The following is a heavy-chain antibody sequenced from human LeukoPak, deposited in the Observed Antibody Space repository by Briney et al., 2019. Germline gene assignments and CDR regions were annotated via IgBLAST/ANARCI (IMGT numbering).Heavy chain of an antibody. Sequence: SQTLSLTCTVSGGSISSGGYYWSWIRQPPGKGLEWIGYIYHSGSTYYNPSLKSRVTISVDTSKNQFSLKLSSVTAADTAVYYCARHMNDILTGPFDYWGQGTLVTVSS. V-gene: IGHV4-30-2*03. CDR3: ARHMNDILTGPFDY. CDR1: GGSISSGGYY. D-gene: IGHD3-9*01. J-gene: IGHJ4*02. CDR2: IYHSGST.